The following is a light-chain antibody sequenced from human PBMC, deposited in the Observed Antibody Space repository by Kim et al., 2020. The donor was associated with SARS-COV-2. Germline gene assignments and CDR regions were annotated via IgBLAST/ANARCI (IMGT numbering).Light chain of an antibody. CDR1: NIGSKS. Sequence: SYELTQPPSVSVAPGQTARITCGGTNIGSKSVHWYQQKPGQAPVLVIYSDSDRPSGIPERFSGSNSGNTATLTISRVEAGDEADYYCQVWDTSGDHWVFGGGTQLTVL. V-gene: IGLV3-21*04. CDR2: SDS. J-gene: IGLJ3*02. CDR3: QVWDTSGDHWV.